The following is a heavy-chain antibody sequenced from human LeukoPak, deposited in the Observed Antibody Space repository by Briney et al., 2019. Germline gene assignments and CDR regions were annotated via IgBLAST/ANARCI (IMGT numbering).Heavy chain of an antibody. J-gene: IGHJ4*02. CDR1: GFTFSSYA. V-gene: IGHV3-23*01. CDR2: ISGSGSGT. CDR3: VRGPGFDWWYSDC. D-gene: IGHD3-9*01. Sequence: GGSLRLSCAASGFTFSSYAMSWVRQAPGRGLEWVSAISGSGSGTSYAASGEGRCTISRDNSKNPLYLQMNSLIAEDTAVYYCVRGPGFDWWYSDCWGQGALVTVSS.